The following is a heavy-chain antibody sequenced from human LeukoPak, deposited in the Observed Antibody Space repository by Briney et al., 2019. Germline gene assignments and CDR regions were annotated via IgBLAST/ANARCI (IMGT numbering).Heavy chain of an antibody. J-gene: IGHJ4*02. V-gene: IGHV4-39*07. CDR1: GGSISSSSYY. Sequence: SETLSLTCTVSGGSISSSSYYWSWIRQPPGKGLEWIGEINHSGSTNYNPSLKSRVTISVDTSKNQFSLKLSSVTAADTAVYYCARGRSGYSYGCDYWGQGTLVTVS. CDR3: ARGRSGYSYGCDY. CDR2: INHSGST. D-gene: IGHD5-18*01.